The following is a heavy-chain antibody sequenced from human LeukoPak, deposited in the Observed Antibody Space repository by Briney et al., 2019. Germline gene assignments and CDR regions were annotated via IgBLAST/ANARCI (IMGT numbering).Heavy chain of an antibody. CDR1: GYSFTSYW. Sequence: GESLKISCKGSGYSFTSYWIGWVRQMPGKGLEWMGIIYPGDSDTRYSPSFQGQVTISADKSISTAYLQWSSLKASDTAMYYCARPPYYYGSGSHSLHDFDYWGQGTLVTVSS. V-gene: IGHV5-51*01. D-gene: IGHD3-10*01. CDR3: ARPPYYYGSGSHSLHDFDY. J-gene: IGHJ4*02. CDR2: IYPGDSDT.